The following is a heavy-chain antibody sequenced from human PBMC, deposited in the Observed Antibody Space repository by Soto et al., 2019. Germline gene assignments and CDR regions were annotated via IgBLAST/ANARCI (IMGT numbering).Heavy chain of an antibody. J-gene: IGHJ4*02. CDR3: ARDVAMPTGLGLGY. CDR1: GFAFTNYG. D-gene: IGHD6-19*01. V-gene: IGHV3-30*03. Sequence: GGSLRLSCAASGFAFTNYGIHWVRQAPGKGLEWVAHISNDGSKKFYGDSVKGRFTIPRDNSENTVYLQMTSLRPDDTAVFYCARDVAMPTGLGLGYWGQGTLVTVSS. CDR2: ISNDGSKK.